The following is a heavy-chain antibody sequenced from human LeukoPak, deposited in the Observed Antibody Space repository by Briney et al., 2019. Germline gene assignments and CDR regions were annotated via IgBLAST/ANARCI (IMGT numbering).Heavy chain of an antibody. Sequence: SETLSLTCTVSGGSINNYYWSWIRQPAGKGLEWIGRIYTRGSTNYNPSLKSRVTMSVDTSKDQFSLKLSSVTAADTAVYYCARGRCSADICSGGDAFDIWGQGTMVSVSS. CDR1: GGSINNYY. CDR2: IYTRGST. CDR3: ARGRCSADICSGGDAFDI. V-gene: IGHV4-4*07. D-gene: IGHD2-15*01. J-gene: IGHJ3*02.